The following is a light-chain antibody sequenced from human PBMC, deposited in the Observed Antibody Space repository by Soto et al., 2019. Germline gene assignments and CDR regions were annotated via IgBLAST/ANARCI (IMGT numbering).Light chain of an antibody. CDR2: GNS. CDR3: QSYDSSLSGHNYV. CDR1: SSNIGAGYD. V-gene: IGLV1-40*01. Sequence: QSVLTQPPSVSGAPGQRVTSSCTGSSSNIGAGYDVHWYQQLPGTAPKLLIYGNSNRPSGVPDRFSGSKSGTSASLAITGLQAEDEADYYCQSYDSSLSGHNYVFGTGTKLTVL. J-gene: IGLJ1*01.